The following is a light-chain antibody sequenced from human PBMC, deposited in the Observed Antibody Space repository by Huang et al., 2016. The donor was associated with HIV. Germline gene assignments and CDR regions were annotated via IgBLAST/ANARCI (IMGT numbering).Light chain of an antibody. V-gene: IGKV3-20*01. CDR3: QQCGSPTWT. CDR1: QFVANAY. CDR2: GAS. Sequence: EIVLTQSPGTLSLSPGDRATLSCRASQFVANAYVAWYQHKPGQSPILLIYGASMRAAGIPDRFSGSGFVTDFTLTISRLEPDDFAVYFCQQCGSPTWTFGQGTKVEIK. J-gene: IGKJ1*01.